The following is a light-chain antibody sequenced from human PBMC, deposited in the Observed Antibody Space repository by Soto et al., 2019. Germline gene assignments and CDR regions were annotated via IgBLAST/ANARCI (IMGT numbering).Light chain of an antibody. CDR3: QQYGNSPLYT. CDR1: QSVSSSY. CDR2: GAS. V-gene: IGKV3-20*01. J-gene: IGKJ2*01. Sequence: EIVLTQSPGTLSLSPGERATLSCRASQSVSSSYFAWYQQKPGQAPRLLIYGASSRATGIPDMFSGSGSGTDFTLTISRLEPEDFAVYYCQQYGNSPLYTFGQGTKLEI.